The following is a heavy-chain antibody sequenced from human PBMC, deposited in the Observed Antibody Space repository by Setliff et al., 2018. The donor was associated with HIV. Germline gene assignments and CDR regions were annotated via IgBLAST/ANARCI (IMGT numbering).Heavy chain of an antibody. CDR3: ARARSDWYNVRPYYFDL. V-gene: IGHV4-30-4*01. J-gene: IGHJ4*02. CDR1: GASFVGDNH. CDR2: FMYTDIHYVNYLN. Sequence: LSLTCAVSGASFVGDNHWSWIRQTPERGLEWIAYFMYTDIHYVNYLNYRNPSLASRLSISVDKSKNQFSLTLSSVTAADTAVYYCARARSDWYNVRPYYFDLWGRGTPVTVSS. D-gene: IGHD6-19*01.